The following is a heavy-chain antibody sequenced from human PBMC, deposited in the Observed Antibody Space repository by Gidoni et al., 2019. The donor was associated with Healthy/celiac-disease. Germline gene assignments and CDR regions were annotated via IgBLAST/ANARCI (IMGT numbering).Heavy chain of an antibody. V-gene: IGHV4-34*01. Sequence: QVQLQQWGAGLLKPSETLSLTCAVYGGSFSGYYWSWIRQPPGKGLEWTGEINHSGSTNYNPSLKSLVTISVDTSKNQFSLKLSSVTAADTAVYYCARIAAAGTWYYGMDVWGQGTTVTVSS. J-gene: IGHJ6*02. D-gene: IGHD6-13*01. CDR3: ARIAAAGTWYYGMDV. CDR1: GGSFSGYY. CDR2: INHSGST.